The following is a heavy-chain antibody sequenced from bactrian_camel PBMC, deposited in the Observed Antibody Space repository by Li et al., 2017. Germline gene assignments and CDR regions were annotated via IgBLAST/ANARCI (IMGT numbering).Heavy chain of an antibody. CDR1: VYTYPSYC. CDR3: AAEFGGGTWYVCLKRSTFNY. CDR2: INSDGHS. Sequence: DVQLVESGGGSVQPGGSLRLSCRVSVYTYPSYCLAWFRQAPGKEREVVASINSDGHSEYAASVQGRFTISKDNAENTLYLQMNRLKPEDTAMYYCAAEFGGGTWYVCLKRSTFNYWGQGTQVTVS. D-gene: IGHD6*01. J-gene: IGHJ4*01. V-gene: IGHV3S67*01.